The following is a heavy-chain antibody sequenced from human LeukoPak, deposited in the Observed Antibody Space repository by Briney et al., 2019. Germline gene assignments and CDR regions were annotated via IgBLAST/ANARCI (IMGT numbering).Heavy chain of an antibody. D-gene: IGHD3-22*01. CDR1: GGTFSSYP. V-gene: IGHV1-69*13. Sequence: ASVKVSCKASGGTFSSYPISWVRQAPGQGLEWMGWISAYNGNTNYAQKFQGRVTITADESTSTAYMELSSLRSEDTAVYYCARDQIVVVIHDAFDIWGQGTMVTVSS. CDR3: ARDQIVVVIHDAFDI. J-gene: IGHJ3*02. CDR2: ISAYNGNT.